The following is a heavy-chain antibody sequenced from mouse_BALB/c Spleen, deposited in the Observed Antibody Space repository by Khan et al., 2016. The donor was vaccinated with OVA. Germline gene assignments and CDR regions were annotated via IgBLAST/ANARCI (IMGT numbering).Heavy chain of an antibody. Sequence: QIQLVQSGPELKKPGETVRISCKASGYTFTTAGIQWVQKMPGKGLKWIGWINTHSGVPKYAEDFKGRFAFSLEISVSTAYLQITNLKNEDTATYFYARGGAAYYRNDGGAMEYWGQGTSGTVAS. J-gene: IGHJ4*01. CDR1: GYTFTTAG. CDR3: ARGGAAYYRNDGGAMEY. CDR2: INTHSGVP. D-gene: IGHD2-14*01. V-gene: IGHV9-4*02.